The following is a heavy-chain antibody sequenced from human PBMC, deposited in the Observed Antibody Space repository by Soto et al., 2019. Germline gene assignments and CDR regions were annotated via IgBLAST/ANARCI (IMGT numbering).Heavy chain of an antibody. V-gene: IGHV3-7*01. J-gene: IGHJ4*02. CDR3: ARVGGSPSCTYYFDG. CDR2: IRQDGSEK. CDR1: GFTFSTYW. Sequence: GGSLRLSCAASGFTFSTYWMSWVRQAPGKGLEWVATIRQDGSEKHCVDSVKGRFTISRDNAKNSLSLQMNSLRAEDTAVYYCARVGGSPSCTYYFDGWGQGTLVTVFS. D-gene: IGHD2-2*01.